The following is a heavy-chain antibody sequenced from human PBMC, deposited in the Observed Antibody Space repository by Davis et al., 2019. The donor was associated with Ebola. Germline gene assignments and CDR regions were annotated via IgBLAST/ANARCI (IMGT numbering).Heavy chain of an antibody. D-gene: IGHD6-19*01. V-gene: IGHV4-4*02. CDR3: ARRDGSSGWYNYYGMDV. CDR2: IYHSGST. J-gene: IGHJ6*02. Sequence: MPGGSLRLSCAVSGGSISSSNWWSWVRQPPGKGLEWIGEIYHSGSTNYNPSLKSRVTISVDKSKNQCSLKLSSVTAADTAVYYCARRDGSSGWYNYYGMDVWGQGTTVTVSS. CDR1: GGSISSSNW.